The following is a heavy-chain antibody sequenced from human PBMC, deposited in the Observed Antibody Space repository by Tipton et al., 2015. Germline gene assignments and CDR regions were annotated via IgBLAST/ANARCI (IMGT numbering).Heavy chain of an antibody. D-gene: IGHD3-16*01. CDR3: ARETRGPNYGGFDF. CDR2: IYTSGRT. V-gene: IGHV4-4*07. Sequence: TLSLTCTVSGGSISSYYWSWIRQPAGKGLEYIGRIYTSGRTNYNPSLKSRVTMSVDTSKNQLSLKLSSVTAADTAVYYCARETRGPNYGGFDFWGQGALVSVSS. CDR1: GGSISSYY. J-gene: IGHJ4*02.